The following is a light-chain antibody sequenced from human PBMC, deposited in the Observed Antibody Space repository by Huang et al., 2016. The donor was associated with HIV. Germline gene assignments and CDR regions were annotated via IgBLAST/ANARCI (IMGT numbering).Light chain of an antibody. CDR3: QQRSDWPLT. CDR2: DTS. J-gene: IGKJ4*01. CDR1: PSLAGN. Sequence: EIVLTQSPATLSLSPGESAALFCRASPSLAGNLAWYQQRPGQAPRLLIYDTSNRATGIPARFTGSGSGTDYTLTISSLEPEDFAVYYCQQRSDWPLTFGGGTKVDIK. V-gene: IGKV3-11*01.